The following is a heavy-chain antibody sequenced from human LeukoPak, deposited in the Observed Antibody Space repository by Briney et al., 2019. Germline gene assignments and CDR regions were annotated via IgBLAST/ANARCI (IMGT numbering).Heavy chain of an antibody. D-gene: IGHD2-15*01. Sequence: GASVKVSCKASGYTFTSYGISWVRQAPGQGLEWMGLISAYNGNTNYAQKLQGRVTMTTDTSTSTAYMELRSLRSDDTAVYYCARDWVSCSGGSCYSYYYYYGMDVWGQGTTVTVSS. CDR3: ARDWVSCSGGSCYSYYYYYGMDV. J-gene: IGHJ6*02. CDR2: ISAYNGNT. V-gene: IGHV1-18*01. CDR1: GYTFTSYG.